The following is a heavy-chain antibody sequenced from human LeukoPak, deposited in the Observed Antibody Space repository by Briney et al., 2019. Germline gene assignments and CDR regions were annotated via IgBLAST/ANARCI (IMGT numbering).Heavy chain of an antibody. V-gene: IGHV4-4*07. J-gene: IGHJ4*02. D-gene: IGHD3-16*01. CDR3: ASHSTSNGGVFVS. Sequence: SETLSLTCTVSGGSISSGDYNWSWLRQPAGKGLEWIRSIHTSGSTNYNPSLRSRVSMSVDKSKNKLYLNQITVNATDTAVDYCASHSTSNGGVFVSGGEGTLLTVSS. CDR2: IHTSGST. CDR1: GGSISSGDYN.